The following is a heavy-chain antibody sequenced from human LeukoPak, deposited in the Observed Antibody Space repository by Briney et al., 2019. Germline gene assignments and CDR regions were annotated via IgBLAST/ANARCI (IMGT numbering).Heavy chain of an antibody. CDR3: AREDSSSLHQDGAFDI. Sequence: ASVKVSCKASGYTFTGYYIHWVRQAPGQGLEWMGWINPDSGVTNYAQKFQGRVTMTRDTSISTAYMELSRLRSDDTAVYHCAREDSSSLHQDGAFDIWGQGTMVTVSS. V-gene: IGHV1-2*02. CDR2: INPDSGVT. CDR1: GYTFTGYY. D-gene: IGHD6-13*01. J-gene: IGHJ3*02.